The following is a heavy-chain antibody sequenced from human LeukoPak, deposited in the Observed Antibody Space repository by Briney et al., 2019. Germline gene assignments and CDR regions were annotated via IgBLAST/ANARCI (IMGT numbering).Heavy chain of an antibody. V-gene: IGHV4-39*02. J-gene: IGHJ5*02. D-gene: IGHD6-13*01. Sequence: PSETLSLTCTVSGGSISSSSYYWGWIRQPPGKGLEWIGSIYYSGSTYYNPSLKSRVTISVDTSKNQFSLKLSSVTAADTAVYYCARESPRSSSWGFWPGRLERRPRDWFDPWGQGTLVTVSS. CDR3: ARESPRSSSWGFWPGRLERRPRDWFDP. CDR1: GGSISSSSYY. CDR2: IYYSGST.